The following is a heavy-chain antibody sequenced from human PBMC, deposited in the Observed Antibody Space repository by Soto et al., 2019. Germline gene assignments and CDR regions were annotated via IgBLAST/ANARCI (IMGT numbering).Heavy chain of an antibody. D-gene: IGHD6-13*01. CDR2: VYDNGRT. V-gene: IGHV4-59*01. CDR1: GGSISVYY. J-gene: IGHJ3*02. CDR3: AKGDSTTHGDSFDI. Sequence: PSETLSLTCTISGGSISVYYWSWIRQSPRQGLEWIGYVYDNGRTNYNPSLKSRVTISVDTSKNQFSLQLSSVTAADTAVYYCAKGDSTTHGDSFDIWGQGAMVTVSS.